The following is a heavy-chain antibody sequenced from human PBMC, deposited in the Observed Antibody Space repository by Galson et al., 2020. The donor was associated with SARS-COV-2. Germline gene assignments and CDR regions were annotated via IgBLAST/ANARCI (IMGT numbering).Heavy chain of an antibody. CDR2: INHSGST. J-gene: IGHJ3*02. Sequence: SETLSLTCAVYGGSFSGYYWSWIRQPPGKGLEWIGEINHSGSTNYNPSLKSRVTISVDTSKNQFSLKLSSVTAADTAVYYCAKDLIPPYRYYDILTGYYTSHDAFDIWGQGTMVTVSS. D-gene: IGHD3-9*01. V-gene: IGHV4-34*01. CDR1: GGSFSGYY. CDR3: AKDLIPPYRYYDILTGYYTSHDAFDI.